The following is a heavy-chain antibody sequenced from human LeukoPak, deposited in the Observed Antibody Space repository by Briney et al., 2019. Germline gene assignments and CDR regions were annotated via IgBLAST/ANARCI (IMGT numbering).Heavy chain of an antibody. CDR3: ARQYRWSGSYYFDY. Sequence: PSETLSLTCAVYGGPFSGYYWSWIRQPPGKGLEWIGEINHSGSTNYNPSLKSRVTISVDTSKNQFSLKLSSVTAADTAVYYCARQYRWSGSYYFDYWGQGTLVTVPS. D-gene: IGHD1-26*01. CDR1: GGPFSGYY. V-gene: IGHV4-34*01. J-gene: IGHJ4*02. CDR2: INHSGST.